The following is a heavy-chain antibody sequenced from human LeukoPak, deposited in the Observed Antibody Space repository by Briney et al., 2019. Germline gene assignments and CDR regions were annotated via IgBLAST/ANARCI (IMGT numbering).Heavy chain of an antibody. CDR3: ARGVRGTYYYYYGMDV. D-gene: IGHD1-1*01. CDR1: GGPISSYY. CDR2: IYTSGST. V-gene: IGHV4-4*07. Sequence: PSETLSLTCTVSGGPISSYYWSWIRQPAGKGLEWIGRIYTSGSTNYDPSLKSRVTMSVDTSKNQFSLKLSSVTAADTAVYYCARGVRGTYYYYYGMDVWGQGTTVTVSS. J-gene: IGHJ6*02.